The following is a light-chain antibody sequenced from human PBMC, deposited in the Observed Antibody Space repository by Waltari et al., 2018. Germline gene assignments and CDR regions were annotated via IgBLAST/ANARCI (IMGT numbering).Light chain of an antibody. J-gene: IGKJ4*01. V-gene: IGKV1-9*01. CDR2: EAS. Sequence: IQLTQSPSSLSASVGDRVTITGRASQGISSYLGWYQQKPGRAPKLLIYEASNLYSGVPSRFSGSGSGTDFTLTISSLQPEDFATYFCQQLSTYPLNFGGGTKVE. CDR1: QGISSY. CDR3: QQLSTYPLN.